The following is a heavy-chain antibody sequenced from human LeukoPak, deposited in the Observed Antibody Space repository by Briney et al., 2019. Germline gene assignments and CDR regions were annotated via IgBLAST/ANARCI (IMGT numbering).Heavy chain of an antibody. Sequence: GESLKISCKGSGYSYTTYWIGWVRQMPGKGLEWMGIIYPVDSETKYSPSFEGQVSISADKSINTAYLQWSNLRASDSAMYYCASGDSSVHYRLPTEAYWGHGTLVTVFS. CDR1: GYSYTTYW. CDR2: IYPVDSET. J-gene: IGHJ4*01. D-gene: IGHD3-22*01. CDR3: ASGDSSVHYRLPTEAY. V-gene: IGHV5-51*01.